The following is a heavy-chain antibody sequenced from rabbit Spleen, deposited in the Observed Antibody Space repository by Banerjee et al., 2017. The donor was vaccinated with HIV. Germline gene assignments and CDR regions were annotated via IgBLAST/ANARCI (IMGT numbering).Heavy chain of an antibody. J-gene: IGHJ4*01. CDR3: ARYVSFSGYSHYFDL. Sequence: QELVESGGGLVQPGESLKLSCKASGFDFISYSMNWVRQAPGTGLEWIGYIDPVFGNAYYASWVNGRFTISSDNAQNTVFLQLNSLTAADTATYFCARYVSFSGYSHYFDLWGQGTLVTVS. D-gene: IGHD1-1*01. CDR2: IDPVFGNA. CDR1: GFDFISYS. V-gene: IGHV1S7*01.